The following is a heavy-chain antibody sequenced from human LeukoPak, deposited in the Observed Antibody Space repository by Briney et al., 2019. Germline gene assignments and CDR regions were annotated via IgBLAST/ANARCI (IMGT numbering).Heavy chain of an antibody. D-gene: IGHD3-16*01. CDR1: GYTFTCYY. V-gene: IGHV1-2*06. Sequence: ASVKLSCKASGYTFTCYYMHWVRQAPGQGLEWMGRINPNSGGTNYAQKFQGRVTMTRDTSISTAYMELSRLRSDDTAVYYCARDSRGSPTELDYWGQGTLVTVSS. CDR3: ARDSRGSPTELDY. J-gene: IGHJ4*02. CDR2: INPNSGGT.